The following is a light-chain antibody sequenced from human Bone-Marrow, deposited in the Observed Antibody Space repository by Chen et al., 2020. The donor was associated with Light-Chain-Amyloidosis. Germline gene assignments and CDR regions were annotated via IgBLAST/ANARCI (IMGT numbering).Light chain of an antibody. CDR2: LAS. CDR3: QHSYSLPLT. Sequence: DIRMTQSPSSLSASVGDKITLSCQTSHHTENYLNWYQQKPGTAPKLLIFLASRLQSGVPSSFSGRGSGTSFTLTIDNLQPEDFSTYYCQHSYSLPLTFGGGTKV. CDR1: HHTENY. J-gene: IGKJ4*02. V-gene: IGKV1-39*01.